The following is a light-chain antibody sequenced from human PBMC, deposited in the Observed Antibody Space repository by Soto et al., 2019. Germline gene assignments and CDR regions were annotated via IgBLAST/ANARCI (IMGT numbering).Light chain of an antibody. CDR1: TSSIGSNS. CDR3: AAWDDSLSGFV. J-gene: IGLJ1*01. V-gene: IGLV1-47*01. CDR2: RNN. Sequence: QAVVNQPPSASGTPGQRVTVSCSGSTSSIGSNSVYWYQQLPGTAPKLLIYRNNQRPSGVPDRFSGSKSGTSASLAISGLRSEDEADYYCAAWDDSLSGFVFGTGTKLTVL.